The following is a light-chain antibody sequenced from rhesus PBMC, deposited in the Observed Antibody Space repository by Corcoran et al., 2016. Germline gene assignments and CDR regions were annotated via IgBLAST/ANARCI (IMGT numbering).Light chain of an antibody. Sequence: EIVMTQSPATLSLSPGERATLSCRASQSVSSYVAWYQQQPEQAPRLLIYGASSRATGIPDRFSGSGSGTDCTRTISSLEPEDFAVYYCQQYINWPLTFGPGTKLDIK. CDR3: QQYINWPLT. CDR2: GAS. J-gene: IGKJ3*01. V-gene: IGKV3S9*01. CDR1: QSVSSY.